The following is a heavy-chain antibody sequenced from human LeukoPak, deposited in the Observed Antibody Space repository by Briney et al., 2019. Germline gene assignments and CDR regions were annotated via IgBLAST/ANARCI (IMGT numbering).Heavy chain of an antibody. J-gene: IGHJ4*02. D-gene: IGHD4-17*01. CDR3: ARVPPYGDSSLF. CDR1: GFTFSDYY. Sequence: TGGSLRLSCAASGFTFSDYYMSWIRQAPGKGLEWVSYISSSSSYTNYADSVKGRFTISRDNAKNSLYLQMNSLRAEDTAVYYCARVPPYGDSSLFWGQGTLVTVSS. V-gene: IGHV3-11*06. CDR2: ISSSSSYT.